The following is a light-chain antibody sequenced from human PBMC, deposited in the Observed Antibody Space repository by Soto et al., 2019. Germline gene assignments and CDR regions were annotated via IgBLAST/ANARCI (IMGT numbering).Light chain of an antibody. Sequence: IHVSLSPSSLSASVGDRVRITCRASQDIAIYLAWYQQKPGEAPKLLIYAASTLHGGVPSRFSGSGSGTDFALTITSLQAEDFATYYCQQLRSYPSTFGGGTKVDIK. CDR3: QQLRSYPST. J-gene: IGKJ4*01. V-gene: IGKV1-9*01. CDR2: AAS. CDR1: QDIAIY.